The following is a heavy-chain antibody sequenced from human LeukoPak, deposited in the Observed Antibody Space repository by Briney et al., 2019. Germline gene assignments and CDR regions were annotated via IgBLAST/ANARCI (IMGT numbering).Heavy chain of an antibody. CDR3: ARDKNYSDYQYYFDY. J-gene: IGHJ4*02. D-gene: IGHD4-11*01. V-gene: IGHV4-39*07. CDR2: IYYSGST. CDR1: GGSISSSSYY. Sequence: SETLSLTCTVSGGSISSSSYYWGWIRQPPGKGLEWIGSIYYSGSTYYNPSLKSRVTISVDTSKNQFSLKLSSVTAADTAVYYCARDKNYSDYQYYFDYWGQGTLVTVSS.